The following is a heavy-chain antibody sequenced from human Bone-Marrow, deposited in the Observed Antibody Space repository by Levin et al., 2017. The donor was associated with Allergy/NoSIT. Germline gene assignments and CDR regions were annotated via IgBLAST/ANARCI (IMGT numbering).Heavy chain of an antibody. J-gene: IGHJ4*02. D-gene: IGHD1-26*01. CDR3: ATHLRDRSRGSYRN. V-gene: IGHV3-23*01. CDR1: GITFRYYA. Sequence: TGGSLLLSCVASGITFRYYAMSWVRQAPGPFLSFVSAISGSDGSTYYVDAVKGRFTISPDNSKTTLYLQMNSLRVEDTAIYYCATHLRDRSRGSYRNWGQGPLVTVSS. CDR2: ISGSDGST.